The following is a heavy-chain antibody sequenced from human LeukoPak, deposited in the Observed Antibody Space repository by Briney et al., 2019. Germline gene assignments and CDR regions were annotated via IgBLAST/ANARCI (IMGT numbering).Heavy chain of an antibody. CDR2: INPNSGGT. CDR3: ARENVLLWFGELWNDY. CDR1: GYTFTCYY. J-gene: IGHJ4*02. Sequence: ASVKVSCKASGYTFTCYYMHWVRQAPGQGLEWMGWINPNSGGTNYAQKFQGRVTMTRDTSISTAYMELSRLRSDDTAVYYCARENVLLWFGELWNDYWGQGTLVTVSS. V-gene: IGHV1-2*02. D-gene: IGHD3-10*01.